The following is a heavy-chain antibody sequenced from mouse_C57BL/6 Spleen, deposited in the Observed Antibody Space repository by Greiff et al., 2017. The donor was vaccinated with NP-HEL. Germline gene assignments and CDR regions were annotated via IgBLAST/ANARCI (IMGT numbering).Heavy chain of an antibody. CDR2: INPYNGDT. D-gene: IGHD1-1*01. J-gene: IGHJ4*01. CDR3: ARSTITTVVEDAMDY. V-gene: IGHV1-20*01. Sequence: EVQLQQSGPELVKPGDSVKISCKASGYSFTGYFMNWVMQSHGKSLEWIGRINPYNGDTFYNQKFKGKATLTVDKSSSTAHMELRSLTSEDSAVYYCARSTITTVVEDAMDYWGQGTSVTVSS. CDR1: GYSFTGYF.